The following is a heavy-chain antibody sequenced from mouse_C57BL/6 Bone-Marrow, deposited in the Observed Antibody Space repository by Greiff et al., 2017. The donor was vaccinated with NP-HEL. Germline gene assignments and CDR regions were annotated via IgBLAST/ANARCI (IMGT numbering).Heavy chain of an antibody. D-gene: IGHD1-1*01. Sequence: VQRVESGAELAKPGASVKLSCKASGYTFTSYWMHWVKQRPGQGLEWIGYINPSSGYTKYNQKFKDKATLTADKSSSTAYMQLSSLTYEDSAVYYCARRLYGSCYAMDYWGQGTSVTVSS. CDR3: ARRLYGSCYAMDY. J-gene: IGHJ4*01. V-gene: IGHV1-7*01. CDR2: INPSSGYT. CDR1: GYTFTSYW.